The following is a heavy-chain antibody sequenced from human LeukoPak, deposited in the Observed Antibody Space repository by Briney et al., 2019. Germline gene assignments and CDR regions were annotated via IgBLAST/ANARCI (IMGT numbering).Heavy chain of an antibody. V-gene: IGHV3-74*01. D-gene: IGHD6-6*01. CDR2: VDAHGGSR. Sequence: GGSLRLSCAGSGFTFSNYWMYWVRQAPGKGLVWVSHVDAHGGSRTYADSVKGRFTISRDNDEQTMYLQMSSLRAEDTAVYYCVRGPSFYYYYYDMDVWGQRTPVTVSS. CDR3: VRGPSFYYYYYDMDV. CDR1: GFTFSNYW. J-gene: IGHJ6*02.